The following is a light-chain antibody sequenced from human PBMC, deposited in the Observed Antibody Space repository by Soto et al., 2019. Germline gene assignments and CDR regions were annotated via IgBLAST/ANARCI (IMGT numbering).Light chain of an antibody. CDR3: QEYSKWPSRT. V-gene: IGKV1-12*02. Sequence: DIQMTQSPSSVSAFVGDRVIITCRASQGISRSLAWYQQKSGEAPKLLIYAASNLQSGVPSRFSGSGSGTDFTLTITRLQPEDFAVYYCQEYSKWPSRTFGPGTKVEIK. J-gene: IGKJ1*01. CDR2: AAS. CDR1: QGISRS.